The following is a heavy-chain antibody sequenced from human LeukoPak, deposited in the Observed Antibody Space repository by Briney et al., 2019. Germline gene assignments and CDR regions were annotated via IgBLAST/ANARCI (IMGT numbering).Heavy chain of an antibody. V-gene: IGHV3-11*01. CDR1: GFTFSDYY. Sequence: PGGSLRLSCAASGFTFSDYYMTWIRQAPGKGLEWVSYISSSGGTIYYADSVKGRFTISRDNAKNSLYLQMNSLRAEDTAVYSCASLGSYYFDYWGQGTLVTVSS. CDR2: ISSSGGTI. CDR3: ASLGSYYFDY. J-gene: IGHJ4*02.